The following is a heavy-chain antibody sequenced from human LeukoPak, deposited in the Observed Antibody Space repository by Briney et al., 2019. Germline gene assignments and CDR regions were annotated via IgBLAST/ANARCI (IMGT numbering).Heavy chain of an antibody. J-gene: IGHJ4*02. CDR2: IRYDGSNK. V-gene: IGHV3-30*02. Sequence: GGSLTLPCAASGFTFSSYGMHWVRQPPGKGPEWVAFIRYDGSNKYYADSVKRRFTISRDNSKNSLYLQMNSLRAEDTAVYRCARGGYTTRYFWVYWGQGTLVSVSS. CDR3: ARGGYTTRYFWVY. D-gene: IGHD3-16*01. CDR1: GFTFSSYG.